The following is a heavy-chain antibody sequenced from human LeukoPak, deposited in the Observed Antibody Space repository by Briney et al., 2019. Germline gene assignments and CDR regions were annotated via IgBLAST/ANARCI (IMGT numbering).Heavy chain of an antibody. V-gene: IGHV4-59*12. CDR3: ARDSPTSPPAYYGMDV. Sequence: SETLSLTCTVSGGSIDNFHWTWLRPPPGKALEGIGCIYNRGTTIYNPSLRSRLTIAVDTSKNQLSLRLSSVTAADTAAYFCARDSPTSPPAYYGMDVWGRGTTVTVSS. CDR2: IYNRGTT. D-gene: IGHD2-2*01. CDR1: GGSIDNFH. J-gene: IGHJ6*02.